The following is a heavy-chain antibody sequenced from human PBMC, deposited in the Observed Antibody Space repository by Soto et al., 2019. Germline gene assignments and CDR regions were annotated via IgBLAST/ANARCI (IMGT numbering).Heavy chain of an antibody. Sequence: QVQLVQSGAEVKMPGASVRVSCEASGYTFTEYFLHWVRQAPGQGLEWMGWISPESGVTNIAPNFEGRVTMTADTAITTAYMQLSGLRYDDPAVYYCARATLIISHITNLGEASPGVVEHWGQGTLVSVSS. CDR3: ARATLIISHITNLGEASPGVVEH. CDR2: ISPESGVT. CDR1: GYTFTEYF. V-gene: IGHV1-2*02. D-gene: IGHD3-3*01. J-gene: IGHJ5*02.